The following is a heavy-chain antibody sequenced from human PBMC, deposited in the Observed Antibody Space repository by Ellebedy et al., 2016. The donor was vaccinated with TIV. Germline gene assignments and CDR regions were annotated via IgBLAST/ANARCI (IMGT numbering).Heavy chain of an antibody. CDR1: GFTFTDHY. J-gene: IGHJ4*02. Sequence: GGSLRLSXAASGFTFTDHYMSWIRQTQGKGLEWVSYISGGGVDAHYADSVAGRFTISRDNAKNSLFLQMNSLTGEDTATYYCATTPDYTSGVRKGIEYWGQGTLVTVSS. CDR3: ATTPDYTSGVRKGIEY. V-gene: IGHV3-11*03. D-gene: IGHD2-2*02. CDR2: ISGGGVDA.